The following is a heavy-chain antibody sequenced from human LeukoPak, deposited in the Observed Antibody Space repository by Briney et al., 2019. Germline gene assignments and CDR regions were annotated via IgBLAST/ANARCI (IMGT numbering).Heavy chain of an antibody. CDR1: GGSISSYY. CDR3: ARGADRNPGAFDI. CDR2: IYYSGST. D-gene: IGHD1-14*01. Sequence: PSETLSFTCTVSGGSISSYYWSWIRQPPGKGLEWIGYIYYSGSTNYNPSLKSRVTISVDTSKNQFSLKLSSVTAADTAVYYCARGADRNPGAFDIWGQGTMVTVSS. V-gene: IGHV4-59*01. J-gene: IGHJ3*02.